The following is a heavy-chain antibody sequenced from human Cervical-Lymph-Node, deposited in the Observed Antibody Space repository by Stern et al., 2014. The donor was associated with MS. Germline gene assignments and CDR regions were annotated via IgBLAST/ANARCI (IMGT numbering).Heavy chain of an antibody. D-gene: IGHD3-9*01. Sequence: QVTLKESGPALVKPTQTLTLTCTFSGFSLSTSGMRVSWIRQPPGKALEWLVRSDWDDDKFYSTSLKTRLTISKDTSKNQVVLTMTNMDPVDTATYYCARTYYDILTAVEGSVFDYWGQGTLVTVSS. CDR1: GFSLSTSGMR. CDR3: ARTYYDILTAVEGSVFDY. CDR2: SDWDDDK. J-gene: IGHJ4*02. V-gene: IGHV2-70*04.